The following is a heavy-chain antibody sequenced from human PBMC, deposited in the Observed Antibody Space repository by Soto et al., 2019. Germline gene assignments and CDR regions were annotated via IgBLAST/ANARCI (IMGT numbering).Heavy chain of an antibody. CDR2: ISGSGGST. J-gene: IGHJ1*01. CDR1: GFTFSSYA. V-gene: IGHV3-23*01. Sequence: EVQLLESGGGLVQPGGSLRLSCAASGFTFSSYAMSWVRQAPGKGLEWVSAISGSGGSTYYADSVKGRFTISRDNSKNTLYLQMNSLRAEDTAVYYCAKDKRSQRHSSSSPVAEYFQHWGQGTLVTVSS. D-gene: IGHD6-13*01. CDR3: AKDKRSQRHSSSSPVAEYFQH.